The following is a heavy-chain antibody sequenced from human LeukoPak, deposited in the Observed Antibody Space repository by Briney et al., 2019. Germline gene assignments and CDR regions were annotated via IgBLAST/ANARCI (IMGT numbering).Heavy chain of an antibody. CDR2: INPNSGGT. CDR1: GYTFTGYY. J-gene: IGHJ6*03. CDR3: ARGGPGSLTTYYYYYYMDV. V-gene: IGHV1-2*02. D-gene: IGHD3-9*01. Sequence: ASVKVSCKASGYTFTGYYMHWVRQAPGQGLEWMGWINPNSGGTNYAQKFQGRVTMTRDTSISTAYMELSSLRSEDTAVYYCARGGPGSLTTYYYYYYMDVWGKGTTVTISS.